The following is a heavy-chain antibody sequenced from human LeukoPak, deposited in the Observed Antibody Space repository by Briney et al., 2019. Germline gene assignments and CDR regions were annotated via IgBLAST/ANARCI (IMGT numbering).Heavy chain of an antibody. D-gene: IGHD4-17*01. CDR1: GGSLSNYY. J-gene: IGHJ3*02. Sequence: SETLSLTCTVSGGSLSNYYWSWIRQPPGKGLEWIGYIYYSGSTNYNPSLESRVTISVDTSKNQFSLKLSSVTAADTAVYYCARGGGYGDSQNRIGAFDIWGQGTMVTVSS. CDR2: IYYSGST. V-gene: IGHV4-59*01. CDR3: ARGGGYGDSQNRIGAFDI.